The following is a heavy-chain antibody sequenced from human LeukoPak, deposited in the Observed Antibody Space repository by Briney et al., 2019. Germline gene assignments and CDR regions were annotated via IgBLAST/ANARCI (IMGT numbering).Heavy chain of an antibody. Sequence: SETLSLTCTVSGGSISSYHWSWIRQPPGKGLEWIADINYSGITNNNPSLKSRITISVDTSKNKFSLKLTSVTAADTAVYYCARSQYYYDSSGYYWPYYGMDVWGQGTTVTVSS. V-gene: IGHV4-59*08. CDR1: GGSISSYH. CDR2: INYSGIT. CDR3: ARSQYYYDSSGYYWPYYGMDV. D-gene: IGHD3-22*01. J-gene: IGHJ6*02.